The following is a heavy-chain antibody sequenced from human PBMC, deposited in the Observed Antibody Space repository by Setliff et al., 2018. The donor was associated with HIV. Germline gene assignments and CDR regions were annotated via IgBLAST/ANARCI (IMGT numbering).Heavy chain of an antibody. CDR2: IYYSGST. J-gene: IGHJ5*01. V-gene: IGHV4-39*07. CDR3: ARQTYKSGRYDS. Sequence: SETLSLTCTVSGDPMSSTSYYWGWIRQPPGKGLEWIGSIYYSGSTTYNPSLKSRVTISVDTSKNQFSLKLTSMTAADTAVYYCARQTYKSGRYDSWGQGTLVTVSS. CDR1: GDPMSSTSYY. D-gene: IGHD3-3*01.